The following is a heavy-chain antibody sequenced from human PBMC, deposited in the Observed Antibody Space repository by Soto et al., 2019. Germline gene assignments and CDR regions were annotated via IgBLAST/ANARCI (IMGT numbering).Heavy chain of an antibody. CDR3: ARAVVRYFDFYY. Sequence: QVQLQESGPGLVKPSETLSLTCTVSGGSISSYYWSWIRQPPGKGLEWIGYIYYSGSTNYNPSRRGRVTISVATSKAQFSLKLSSVTAAATAVYYCARAVVRYFDFYYWGQGTLVTVSS. CDR2: IYYSGST. D-gene: IGHD3-9*01. J-gene: IGHJ4*02. CDR1: GGSISSYY. V-gene: IGHV4-59*01.